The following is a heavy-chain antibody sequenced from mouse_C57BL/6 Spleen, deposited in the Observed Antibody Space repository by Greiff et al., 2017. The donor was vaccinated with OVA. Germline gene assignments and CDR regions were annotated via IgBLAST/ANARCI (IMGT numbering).Heavy chain of an antibody. CDR3: ARSNYYERYYSIDY. CDR2: ISSGSSTI. D-gene: IGHD1-1*01. CDR1: GFTFSDYG. V-gene: IGHV5-17*01. Sequence: EVKLVESGGGLVKPGGSLKLSCAASGFTFSDYGMHWVRQAPEKGLEWVAYISSGSSTIYYADTVKGRFTIYRDTAKNTLFLQMTSLRSEDTAMYCCARSNYYERYYSIDYWGQGTSVTVSS. J-gene: IGHJ4*01.